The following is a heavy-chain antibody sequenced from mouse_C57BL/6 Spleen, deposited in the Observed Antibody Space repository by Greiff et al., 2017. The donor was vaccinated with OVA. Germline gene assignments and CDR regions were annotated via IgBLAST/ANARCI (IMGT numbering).Heavy chain of an antibody. Sequence: VQLQQSGAELVKPGASVKLSCTASGFNIKDYYMHWVKQRTEQGLEWIGRIDPEDGETKYAPQFQGKATITADTSSNTAYLQLSSLTSEDTAVYYCARQRGNYDYAMDYWGQGTSVTVSS. J-gene: IGHJ4*01. CDR2: IDPEDGET. V-gene: IGHV14-2*01. CDR1: GFNIKDYY. D-gene: IGHD2-1*01. CDR3: ARQRGNYDYAMDY.